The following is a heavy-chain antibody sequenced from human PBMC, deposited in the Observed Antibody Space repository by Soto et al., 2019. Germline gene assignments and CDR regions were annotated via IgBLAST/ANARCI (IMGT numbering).Heavy chain of an antibody. J-gene: IGHJ6*02. V-gene: IGHV1-69*13. Sequence: SVKVSCKASGGTFSSYAISWVRQAPGQGLEWMGGIIPIFGTANYAQKFQGRVTITADESTSTAYMELSSLRSEDTAVYYCARNIVVVPAAGGMDVWGQGTTVTVSS. CDR2: IIPIFGTA. CDR3: ARNIVVVPAAGGMDV. D-gene: IGHD2-2*01. CDR1: GGTFSSYA.